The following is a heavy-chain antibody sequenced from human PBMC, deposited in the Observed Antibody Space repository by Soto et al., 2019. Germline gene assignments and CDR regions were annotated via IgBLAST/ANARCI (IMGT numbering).Heavy chain of an antibody. Sequence: QVQLVESGGGVVQPGRSLRLSCAASGFTFSSYAMHWVRQAPGKGLEWVAVISYDGSNKYYADSVKGRFTISRDNSKNTLYLKMNSLRAEDTAVYYCARDLTVTIFGVALYYYYYNMDVWGQGTTVTVSS. D-gene: IGHD3-3*01. CDR1: GFTFSSYA. J-gene: IGHJ6*02. CDR3: ARDLTVTIFGVALYYYYYNMDV. CDR2: ISYDGSNK. V-gene: IGHV3-30-3*01.